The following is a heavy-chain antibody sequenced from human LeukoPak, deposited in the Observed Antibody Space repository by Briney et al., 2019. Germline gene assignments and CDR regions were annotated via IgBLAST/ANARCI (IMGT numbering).Heavy chain of an antibody. Sequence: ASVKVSCKASGGTFSSYAINWVRQAPGQGLEWMGRIIPIFGTANYAQKFQGRVTITTDESTSTAYMELSSLRSEDTAVYYCVGPRDQLLNAFDIWGQGTMVTVSS. V-gene: IGHV1-69*05. J-gene: IGHJ3*02. D-gene: IGHD2-2*01. CDR2: IIPIFGTA. CDR3: VGPRDQLLNAFDI. CDR1: GGTFSSYA.